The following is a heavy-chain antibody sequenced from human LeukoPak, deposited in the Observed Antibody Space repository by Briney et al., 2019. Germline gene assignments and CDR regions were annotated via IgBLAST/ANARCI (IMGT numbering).Heavy chain of an antibody. CDR2: ISSSSSYI. D-gene: IGHD6-6*01. CDR1: GFTFSNYA. V-gene: IGHV3-21*01. Sequence: TGGSLRLSCTASGFTFSNYAMAWVRQAPGEGLEWVSSISSSSSYIYYADSVKGRFTISRDNAKNSLYLQMNSLRAEDTAVYYCAIPATSIGRDVWGQGTTVTVSS. J-gene: IGHJ6*02. CDR3: AIPATSIGRDV.